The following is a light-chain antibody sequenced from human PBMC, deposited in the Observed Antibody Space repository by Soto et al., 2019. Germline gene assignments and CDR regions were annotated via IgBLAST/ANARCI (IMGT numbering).Light chain of an antibody. J-gene: IGKJ1*01. CDR3: QQYNNWPRT. CDR1: QSVSSN. V-gene: IGKV3-15*01. CDR2: GAS. Sequence: ETVMTQSPATLSVSPGERATLSCRASQSVSSNLAWYQQKPGQAPRLLIYGASTRATGIPARFSGSGSGTKFTLTISSLQSEDFAVYYCQQYNNWPRTFGQGTKV.